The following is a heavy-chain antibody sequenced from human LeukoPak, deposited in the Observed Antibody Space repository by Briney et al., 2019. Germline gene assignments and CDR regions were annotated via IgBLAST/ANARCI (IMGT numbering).Heavy chain of an antibody. CDR1: GGSISSSSYY. CDR3: ARGNYYDSSGYYSPFDY. J-gene: IGHJ4*02. Sequence: SETLSLTCTVSGGSISSSSYYWGWIRQPPGKGLEWIGSIYYSGSTYYNPSLKSRDTISVDTSKNQFSLKLSSVTAADTAVYYCARGNYYDSSGYYSPFDYWGQGTLVTVSS. D-gene: IGHD3-22*01. CDR2: IYYSGST. V-gene: IGHV4-39*01.